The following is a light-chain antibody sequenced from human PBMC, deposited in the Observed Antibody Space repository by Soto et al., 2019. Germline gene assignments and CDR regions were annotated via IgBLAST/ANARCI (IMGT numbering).Light chain of an antibody. CDR2: EVT. CDR1: SSDVGGYNY. CDR3: GSYAGGNTFV. V-gene: IGLV2-8*01. Sequence: QSVLTQSPPASGSPGQSVTISCIGTSSDVGGYNYVSWYQHHPGKAPKLIIYEVTKRPSGVPDRFSGSRSGTTASLTVSGLQAEDEADYYCGSYAGGNTFVFGTGTQV. J-gene: IGLJ1*01.